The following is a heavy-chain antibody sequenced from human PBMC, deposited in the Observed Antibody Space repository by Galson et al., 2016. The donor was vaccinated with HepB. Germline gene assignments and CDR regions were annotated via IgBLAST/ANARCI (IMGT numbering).Heavy chain of an antibody. CDR1: GFTFSSSA. Sequence: SLRLSCAASGFTFSSSAMHWVRQPPGKGLEWVAVISYDGLNKYHAASVKGRFTISRDNPKNTLYLQMKSLRAEDMAVYYCVKDSRRYGSRVFEYWGQGTLVTVSS. D-gene: IGHD5-18*01. CDR3: VKDSRRYGSRVFEY. V-gene: IGHV3-30*04. J-gene: IGHJ4*02. CDR2: ISYDGLNK.